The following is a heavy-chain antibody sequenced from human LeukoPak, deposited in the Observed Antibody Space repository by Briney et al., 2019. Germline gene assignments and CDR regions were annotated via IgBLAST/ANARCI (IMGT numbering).Heavy chain of an antibody. J-gene: IGHJ3*02. V-gene: IGHV3-21*01. CDR2: ISSSSSYI. D-gene: IGHD6-13*01. CDR1: GFTFSSYA. CDR3: ARDGAAAGGDAWAFDI. Sequence: GGSLRLSCAASGFTFSSYAMSWVRQAPGKGLEWVSSISSSSSYIYHADSVKGRFTISRDNAKNSMYLQMNSLRAEDTAVYYCARDGAAAGGDAWAFDIWGQGTMVTVSS.